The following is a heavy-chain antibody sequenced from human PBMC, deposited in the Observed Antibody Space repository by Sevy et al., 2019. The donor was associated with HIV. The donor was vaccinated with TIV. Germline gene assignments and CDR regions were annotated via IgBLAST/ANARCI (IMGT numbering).Heavy chain of an antibody. CDR1: GFTFSTHW. CDR3: AKEVY. V-gene: IGHV3-7*03. J-gene: IGHJ4*02. Sequence: GGSLRVSCAASGFTFSTHWMSWVRQAPGKGLEWVANIKEDGSEKYYVDSVKGRFTISRDNAKNSLFLQMNSLRAEDTAVYYCAKEVYWGQGTLVTVSS. CDR2: IKEDGSEK.